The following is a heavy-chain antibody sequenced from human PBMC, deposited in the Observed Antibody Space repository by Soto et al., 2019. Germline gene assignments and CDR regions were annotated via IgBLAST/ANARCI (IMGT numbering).Heavy chain of an antibody. CDR2: IYSGGYT. D-gene: IGHD2-15*01. CDR3: ARYPTIDCSGGSCYSFDP. CDR1: GLTVSNNY. Sequence: GGPLSLSCAVSGLTVSNNYMSWVRQAPGKGLEGVSVIYSGGYTAYGDSVKGRFTISRDNSKNTLYLQMNSLRADDTAVYYCARYPTIDCSGGSCYSFDPWGQGTLVTVSS. V-gene: IGHV3-53*01. J-gene: IGHJ5*02.